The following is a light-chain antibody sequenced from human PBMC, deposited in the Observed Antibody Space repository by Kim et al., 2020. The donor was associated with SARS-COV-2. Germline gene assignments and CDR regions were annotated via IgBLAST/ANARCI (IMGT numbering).Light chain of an antibody. V-gene: IGKV3-20*01. J-gene: IGKJ2*01. CDR3: QQYGSSPGYT. CDR2: GAS. Sequence: VLTQSPGTLSLSPGERATLSCRASQSVSSSYLAWYQQKPGQAPRLLIYGASSRATGIPDRFSGSGSGTDFTLTISRLEPEDFAVYYCQQYGSSPGYTFGQGTKLEI. CDR1: QSVSSSY.